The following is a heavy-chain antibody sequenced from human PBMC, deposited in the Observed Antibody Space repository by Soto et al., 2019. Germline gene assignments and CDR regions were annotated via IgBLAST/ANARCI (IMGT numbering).Heavy chain of an antibody. CDR1: GFTFSSYA. CDR3: AKPPKQLGPYRVDFDY. CDR2: ISGSGGST. J-gene: IGHJ4*02. V-gene: IGHV3-23*01. Sequence: GGSLRLSCAASGFTFSSYAMSWVRQAPGKGLEWVSAISGSGGSTYYADSVKGRFTISRDNSKNTLYLQMNSLRAEDTAVYYCAKPPKQLGPYRVDFDYWGQGTLVTVSS. D-gene: IGHD6-6*01.